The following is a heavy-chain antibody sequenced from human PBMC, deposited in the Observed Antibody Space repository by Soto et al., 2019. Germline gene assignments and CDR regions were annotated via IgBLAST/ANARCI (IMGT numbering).Heavy chain of an antibody. CDR1: GDSVSSNSVA. D-gene: IGHD1-26*01. J-gene: IGHJ4*02. CDR2: TYYKSKWYN. V-gene: IGHV6-1*01. Sequence: SQTLSLTCAISGDSVSSNSVAWNWIMQSPSRGLEWLGRTYYKSKWYNDYAVPVKSRITINPDTSRNQFSLQLNSVTPEDTAVYYCARDTPAKGSYFDYWGQGTLVTVSS. CDR3: ARDTPAKGSYFDY.